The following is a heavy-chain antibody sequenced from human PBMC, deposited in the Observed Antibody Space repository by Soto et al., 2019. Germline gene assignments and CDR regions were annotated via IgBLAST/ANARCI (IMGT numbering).Heavy chain of an antibody. D-gene: IGHD3-3*01. CDR1: GFSLSTSGVG. CDR3: AHSTSTRHYDFWSGPRPDV. V-gene: IGHV2-5*02. J-gene: IGHJ6*02. CDR2: IYWDDDK. Sequence: QITLKESGPTLVKPTQSLTLTCTFSGFSLSTSGVGVGWIRQPPGKALEWLALIYWDDDKRYSPSLKSRLTFTKDTSKNQVVLTMTNMDPVDTATYYCAHSTSTRHYDFWSGPRPDVWGQGTTVTVSS.